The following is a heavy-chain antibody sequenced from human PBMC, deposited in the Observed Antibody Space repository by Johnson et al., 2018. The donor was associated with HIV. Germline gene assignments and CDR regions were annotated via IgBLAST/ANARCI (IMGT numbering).Heavy chain of an antibody. Sequence: QVQLVESGGGLIQPGGSLRLSCAASGFTVSSNYMSWIRQAPGKGLEWVSYISSSGSTIYYADSVKGRFTISRDNAKNSLCLQMNSLRAEDTALYYCARGAYYYDSSGGNDAFDIWSRGTMVTVSS. V-gene: IGHV3-11*01. J-gene: IGHJ3*02. CDR3: ARGAYYYDSSGGNDAFDI. CDR2: ISSSGSTI. D-gene: IGHD3-22*01. CDR1: GFTVSSNY.